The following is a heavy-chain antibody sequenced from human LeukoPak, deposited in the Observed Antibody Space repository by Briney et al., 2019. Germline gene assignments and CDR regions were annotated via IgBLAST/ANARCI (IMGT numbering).Heavy chain of an antibody. V-gene: IGHV4-59*01. CDR2: IYYSGST. Sequence: SETLSLTCTVSGDSISNYYWSWVRQPPGKGLGWIGYIYYSGSTNYNPSLKSRVSISADTSKNQFSLKLSSVTAADTAVYYCARLPPVGPGLNDYWGQGTMVTVSS. CDR1: GDSISNYY. J-gene: IGHJ4*02. D-gene: IGHD1-26*01. CDR3: ARLPPVGPGLNDY.